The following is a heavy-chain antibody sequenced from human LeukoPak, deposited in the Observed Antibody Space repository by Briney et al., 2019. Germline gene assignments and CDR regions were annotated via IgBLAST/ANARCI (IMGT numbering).Heavy chain of an antibody. CDR2: INPSGGST. Sequence: ASVKVSCKASGYTFTSYYMHWVRQAPGQGLEWMGIINPSGGSTSYAQKFQGRVTMTRDTSTSTVYMEPSSLRSEDTAVYYCARVKSIAAAGRGRTWFDPWGQGTLVTVSS. CDR3: ARVKSIAAAGRGRTWFDP. J-gene: IGHJ5*02. CDR1: GYTFTSYY. V-gene: IGHV1-46*01. D-gene: IGHD6-13*01.